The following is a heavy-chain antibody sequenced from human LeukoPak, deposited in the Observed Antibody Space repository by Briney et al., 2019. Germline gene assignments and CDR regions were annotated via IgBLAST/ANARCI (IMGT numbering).Heavy chain of an antibody. CDR3: AKANWISNADAVW. D-gene: IGHD2-2*01. V-gene: IGHV1-2*02. Sequence: ASVKVSCKASGYTFTGYYMHWVRQAPGQGLEWMGWINPNSGGTNYAQKFQGRVTMTRDTSISTAYMELSRLRSDDTAIYYCAKANWISNADAVWWGHGTQVTVSS. CDR2: INPNSGGT. CDR1: GYTFTGYY. J-gene: IGHJ4*01.